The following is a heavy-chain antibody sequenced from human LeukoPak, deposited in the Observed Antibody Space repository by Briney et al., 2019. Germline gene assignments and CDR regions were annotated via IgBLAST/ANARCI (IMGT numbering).Heavy chain of an antibody. V-gene: IGHV1-2*02. CDR2: INPNSGGT. Sequence: ASVKVSCKASGYTFTGYYMHWVRQAPGQGLEWMGWINPNSGGTNYAQKFQGRVTVTRDTSMNTVYMELDRLKSDDTAVYYCARGYNSHWTSDAFDIWGQGTMLTVSS. J-gene: IGHJ3*02. CDR1: GYTFTGYY. CDR3: ARGYNSHWTSDAFDI. D-gene: IGHD1-20*01.